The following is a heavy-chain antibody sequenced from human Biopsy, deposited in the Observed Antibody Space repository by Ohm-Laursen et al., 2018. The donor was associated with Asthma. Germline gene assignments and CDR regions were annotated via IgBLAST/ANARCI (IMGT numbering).Heavy chain of an antibody. Sequence: SLRLSCAASGFSFSNFAIHWVRQAPGKGLEWVGVISKDASTQDYADSVKDRFTMARDNSKNTLDLQMNSLREEDTAVYYCVRDGTDDAFDIWGQGTVVSVSS. CDR1: GFSFSNFA. CDR3: VRDGTDDAFDI. J-gene: IGHJ3*02. V-gene: IGHV3-30*01. CDR2: ISKDASTQ. D-gene: IGHD1-1*01.